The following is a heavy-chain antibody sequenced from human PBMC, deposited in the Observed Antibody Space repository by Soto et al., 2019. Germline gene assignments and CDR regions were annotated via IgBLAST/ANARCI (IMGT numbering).Heavy chain of an antibody. D-gene: IGHD1-1*01. CDR2: ISSSGSTI. CDR1: GFTFSDYY. CDR3: ARVATPKRQELERFGHPTEIDY. V-gene: IGHV3-11*01. Sequence: QVQLVESGGGLVKPGGSLRLSCAASGFTFSDYYMSWIRQAPGKGLEWVSYISSSGSTIYYADSVKGRFTISRDNAKNSLYLQMNSLRAEDTAVYYCARVATPKRQELERFGHPTEIDYWGHGTLVTVSS. J-gene: IGHJ4*01.